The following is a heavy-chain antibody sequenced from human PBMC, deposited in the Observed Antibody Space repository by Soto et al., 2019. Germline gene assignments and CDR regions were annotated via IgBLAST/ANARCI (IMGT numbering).Heavy chain of an antibody. Sequence: QPGGSLRLSCAASGFTFSSYAMHWVRQAPGKGLEWVAVISYDGSNKYYADSVKGRFTISRDNSKNTLYLQMNSLRAEDTAVYYCARDFNVDVWGQGTTVTVSS. V-gene: IGHV3-30-3*01. J-gene: IGHJ6*02. CDR3: ARDFNVDV. CDR1: GFTFSSYA. CDR2: ISYDGSNK.